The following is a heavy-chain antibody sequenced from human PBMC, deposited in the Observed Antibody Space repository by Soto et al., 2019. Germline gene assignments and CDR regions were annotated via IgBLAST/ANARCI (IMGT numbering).Heavy chain of an antibody. CDR2: IIPLSATT. J-gene: IGHJ6*02. D-gene: IGHD2-2*01. CDR1: GGTLSNNA. Sequence: QVQLVQSGTEVKKPGSSVKVSCKASGGTLSNNAISWVRQAPGQGLEWMGGIIPLSATTNYAQKFQGRVTITADRTTSTAYIELTSLTSEDTAVYYCARGVADRGIVVVPAANPWYYGMEVWGQGTTVTGSS. V-gene: IGHV1-69*06. CDR3: ARGVADRGIVVVPAANPWYYGMEV.